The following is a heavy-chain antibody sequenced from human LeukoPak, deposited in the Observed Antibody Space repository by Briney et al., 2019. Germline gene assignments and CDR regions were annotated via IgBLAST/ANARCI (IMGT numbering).Heavy chain of an antibody. CDR2: IYYSGST. V-gene: IGHV4-59*01. D-gene: IGHD5-24*01. CDR3: ARVDKGDGYNYGMDV. CDR1: GGSISSYY. J-gene: IGHJ6*02. Sequence: SETLSLTCTVSGGSISSYYWSLIRQPPGKGLEWIGYIYYSGSTNYNPSLKSRVTISVDTSKNQFSLKLSSVTAADTAVYYCARVDKGDGYNYGMDVWGQGTTVTVSS.